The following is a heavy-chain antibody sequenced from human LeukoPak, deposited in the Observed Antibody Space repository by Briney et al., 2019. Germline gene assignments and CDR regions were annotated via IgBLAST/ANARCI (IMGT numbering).Heavy chain of an antibody. Sequence: GGSLRLSCVVSGFTFSTSWMAWVRQAPGKGLEGLANINKDGRQTYYVDSVKGRFTISRDNAENSLHLQMNSLRAEDTAVYYCATSLDAPGNYWGQGSLVTVSS. CDR3: ATSLDAPGNY. V-gene: IGHV3-7*01. D-gene: IGHD6-13*01. CDR2: INKDGRQT. CDR1: GFTFSTSW. J-gene: IGHJ4*02.